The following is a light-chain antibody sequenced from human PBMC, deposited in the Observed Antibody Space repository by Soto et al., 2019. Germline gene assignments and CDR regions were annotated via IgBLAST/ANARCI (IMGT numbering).Light chain of an antibody. Sequence: EIVMTQSPATLSVSPGERATLSCRASQSVSGNLAWYQQKPGQAPRLLIYGASTRATGIPARFSGSGSGTEFTLTISSLQSEDFAVYCCQQYNNWTLTFGGGTKVDIK. J-gene: IGKJ4*01. V-gene: IGKV3-15*01. CDR1: QSVSGN. CDR2: GAS. CDR3: QQYNNWTLT.